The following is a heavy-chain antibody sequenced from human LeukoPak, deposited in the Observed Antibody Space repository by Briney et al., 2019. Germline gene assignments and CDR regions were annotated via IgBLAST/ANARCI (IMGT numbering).Heavy chain of an antibody. J-gene: IGHJ4*02. Sequence: KPSETLSLTCTVSGDSISSYYWSWIRQLPGKGLEWIAYIYSSGSTHHNRSLKSRVATSVDTSKNQLSLKLNSVTAADAAVYYCARAGQAYSFDHWGQGTLVTVSS. CDR1: GDSISSYY. D-gene: IGHD4-11*01. CDR3: ARAGQAYSFDH. V-gene: IGHV4-59*01. CDR2: IYSSGST.